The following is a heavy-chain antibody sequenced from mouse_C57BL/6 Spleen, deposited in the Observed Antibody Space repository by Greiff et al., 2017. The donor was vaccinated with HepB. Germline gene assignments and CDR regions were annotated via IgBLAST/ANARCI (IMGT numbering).Heavy chain of an antibody. CDR3: ARGGSYYSNYETFDY. J-gene: IGHJ2*01. V-gene: IGHV1-39*01. CDR2: INPNYGTT. CDR1: GYSFTDYN. Sequence: LQESGPELVKPGASVKISCKASGYSFTDYNMNWVKQSNGKSLEWIGVINPNYGTTSYNQKFKGKATLTVDQSSSTAYMLLNSLTSEDSAVYYCARGGSYYSNYETFDYWGQGTTLTVSS. D-gene: IGHD2-5*01.